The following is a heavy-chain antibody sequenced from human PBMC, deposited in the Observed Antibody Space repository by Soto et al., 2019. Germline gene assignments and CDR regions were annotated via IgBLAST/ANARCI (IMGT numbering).Heavy chain of an antibody. V-gene: IGHV2-5*02. CDR1: GFSLSTSGVA. J-gene: IGHJ5*02. CDR2: IYWDGDK. CDR3: ARTFYYGQNWFDP. D-gene: IGHD3-10*01. Sequence: QITLKESGPTLVKPTQTLTLTCTFSGFSLSTSGVAVGWIRQPPGNALEWLALIYWDGDKRYSPSLKSRLTITKDTFKNQVVLTMTNIAPVNTATDYSARTFYYGQNWFDPWGQGTLATVSS.